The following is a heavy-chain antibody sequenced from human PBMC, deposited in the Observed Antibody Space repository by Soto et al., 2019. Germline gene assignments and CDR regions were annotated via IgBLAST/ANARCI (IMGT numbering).Heavy chain of an antibody. D-gene: IGHD3-16*01. V-gene: IGHV3-33*01. CDR2: IWYDGSNK. Sequence: LSCGASGFTFSSYGMHWVRQAPGKGLEWVALIWYDGSNKYYADSVKGRFTIPRDNSKNTLSLQMNSLRAEDTAVYYCARDLGTLYYYGMDVWGQGTTVTVSS. CDR1: GFTFSSYG. J-gene: IGHJ6*02. CDR3: ARDLGTLYYYGMDV.